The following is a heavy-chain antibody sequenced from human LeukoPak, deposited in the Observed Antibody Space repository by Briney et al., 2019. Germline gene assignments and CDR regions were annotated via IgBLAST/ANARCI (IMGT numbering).Heavy chain of an antibody. J-gene: IGHJ3*02. D-gene: IGHD6-13*01. CDR3: ARPQGSSWSSAFDI. V-gene: IGHV4-61*02. CDR1: GGSISSGGYY. Sequence: SETLSLTCTVSGGSISSGGYYWSWIRQPAGKGLEWIVRIYTSGSTNYNPSLKSRVTISVDTSKNQFSLKLSSVTAADTAVYYCARPQGSSWSSAFDIGGQGTMVTVS. CDR2: IYTSGST.